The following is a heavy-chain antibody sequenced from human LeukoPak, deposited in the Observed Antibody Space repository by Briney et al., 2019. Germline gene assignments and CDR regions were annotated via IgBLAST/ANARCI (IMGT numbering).Heavy chain of an antibody. D-gene: IGHD6-19*01. Sequence: PGGSLRLSCVASGFTFTNAWMTWVRQSPGMGQEWVGRIKSNTNGGTSDYAAPVKGRFAISRDDSKNTLYLQMNSLKPEDTAMYYCTTHSVTVTGTHFWGQGALVTVSS. CDR3: TTHSVTVTGTHF. V-gene: IGHV3-15*07. CDR2: IKSNTNGGTS. CDR1: GFTFTNAW. J-gene: IGHJ4*01.